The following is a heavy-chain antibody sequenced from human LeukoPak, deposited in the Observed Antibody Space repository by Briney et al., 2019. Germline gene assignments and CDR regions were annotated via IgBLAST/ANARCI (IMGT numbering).Heavy chain of an antibody. V-gene: IGHV5-51*01. CDR2: IYPGDSDA. CDR3: ARRGSTSSSYYFSMDV. CDR1: GYSFTNYW. Sequence: GESLKISCEGSGYSFTNYWIGWVRQMPGKGLEWLGIIYPGDSDARYSPSFQDQVTISADKSISTAYLQWSSLKASDSAIYYCARRGSTSSSYYFSMDVWGQGTTVTVSS. J-gene: IGHJ6*02. D-gene: IGHD2-2*01.